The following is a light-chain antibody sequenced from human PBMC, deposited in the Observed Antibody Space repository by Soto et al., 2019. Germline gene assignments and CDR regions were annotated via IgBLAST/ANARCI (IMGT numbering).Light chain of an antibody. V-gene: IGKV3-20*01. CDR3: QQYGSSPPVT. J-gene: IGKJ1*01. CDR2: GAS. Sequence: EIVLTQSPGTLSLSPGERATLSCRASQSVSSSYLAWYQQKPGQAPRLLIYGASSRATGIPDRFSVSGSGTDFTLTISRLEPEDFAVYYCQQYGSSPPVTFGQGTKVEIK. CDR1: QSVSSSY.